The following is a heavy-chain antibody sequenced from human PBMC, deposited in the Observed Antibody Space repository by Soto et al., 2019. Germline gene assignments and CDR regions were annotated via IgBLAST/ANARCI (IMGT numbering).Heavy chain of an antibody. J-gene: IGHJ5*02. CDR1: GASVRSNY. CDR3: ARDPLPSDSSGP. V-gene: IGHV4-4*07. CDR2: VSATGGS. Sequence: QVQLQESGPGHVKPSETLSLICSVSGASVRSNYWSWIRKSAGKGLEWIGRVSATGGSTYNPSLRGRATMSVDTSKNQFSLRLTSMTAADTATYFCARDPLPSDSSGPWGRGTLVSVSS. D-gene: IGHD3-22*01.